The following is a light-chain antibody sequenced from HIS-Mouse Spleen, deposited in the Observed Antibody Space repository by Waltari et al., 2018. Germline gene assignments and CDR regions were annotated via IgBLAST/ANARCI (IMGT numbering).Light chain of an antibody. V-gene: IGKV1-5*03. CDR2: KAS. Sequence: DIQLTQSPSTLSASAADRVTITCRASQSISSWSAWYQQKPGKAPKLLIYKASSLESGVPSRFSGSGSGTEFTLTISSLQPDDFATYYCQQYNSYSWTFGQGTKVEIK. CDR1: QSISSW. J-gene: IGKJ1*01. CDR3: QQYNSYSWT.